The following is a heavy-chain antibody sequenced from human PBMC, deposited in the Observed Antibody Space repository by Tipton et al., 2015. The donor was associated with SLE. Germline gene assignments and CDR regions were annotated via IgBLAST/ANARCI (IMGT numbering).Heavy chain of an antibody. CDR3: TTHRVVVIAIPHAFDI. J-gene: IGHJ3*02. V-gene: IGHV3-30*04. CDR2: ISYDGSNK. Sequence: SLRLSCAASGFTFSSYAMHWVRQAPGKGLEWVAVISYDGSNKYYADSVKGRFTISRDNSKNTLYLQMNSLRAEDTAVYYCTTHRVVVIAIPHAFDIWGQGTMVTVSS. D-gene: IGHD2-21*01. CDR1: GFTFSSYA.